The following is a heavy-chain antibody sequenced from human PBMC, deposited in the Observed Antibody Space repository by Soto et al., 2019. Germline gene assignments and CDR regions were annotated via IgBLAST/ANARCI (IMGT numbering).Heavy chain of an antibody. Sequence: WGSLVLCCAASVFTFSVSAMHGVRQASGRGLEWVGRIRSKANSYATAYAASVKGRFTISRDDSKNTAYLQMNSLKTEDTAVYYCTRTFYDFWSGSTETFDIWGQGTMVTVSS. CDR2: IRSKANSYAT. D-gene: IGHD3-3*01. V-gene: IGHV3-73*01. J-gene: IGHJ3*02. CDR3: TRTFYDFWSGSTETFDI. CDR1: VFTFSVSA.